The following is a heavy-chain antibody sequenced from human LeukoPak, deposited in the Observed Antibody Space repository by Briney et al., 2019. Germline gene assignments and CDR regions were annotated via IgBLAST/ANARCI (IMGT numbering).Heavy chain of an antibody. D-gene: IGHD6-13*01. CDR2: IYHSGST. J-gene: IGHJ4*02. CDR1: GYSISSGYY. V-gene: IGHV4-38-2*01. CDR3: ARRGNSWPYYFDD. Sequence: KPSETLSLTCAVSGYSISSGYYWGWIRQPPGKGLEWIASIYHSGSTYYNLSLKSRVTISVDTSKNQFSLKLTSVTAADTAVYYCARRGNSWPYYFDDWGQGTLVTVSS.